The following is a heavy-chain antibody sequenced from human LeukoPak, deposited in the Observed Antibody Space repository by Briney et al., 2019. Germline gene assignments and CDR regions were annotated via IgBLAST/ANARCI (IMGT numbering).Heavy chain of an antibody. Sequence: ASVKVSCKASGYTFTSYYMHWVRQAPGQGLEWMGIINPSGGSTSYAQKFQGRVTMTRDTSTSTVYMELGSLRSEDTAVYYCARGYCSSTSCYTEGHFDYWGQGTLVTVSS. CDR3: ARGYCSSTSCYTEGHFDY. J-gene: IGHJ4*02. V-gene: IGHV1-46*01. D-gene: IGHD2-2*02. CDR1: GYTFTSYY. CDR2: INPSGGST.